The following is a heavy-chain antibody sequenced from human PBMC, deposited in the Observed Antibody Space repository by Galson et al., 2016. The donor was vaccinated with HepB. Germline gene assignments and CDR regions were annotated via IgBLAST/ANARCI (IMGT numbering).Heavy chain of an antibody. Sequence: SLRLSCAASGFTFLSYAMSWVRQAPGKGLEWVSGMSGSGDSTYYAETVKGRFTISRDNSKNTLYLQMNSLRAGDTAVYSCAKGVGSSNGWFYVDYWGQGILVTVSS. CDR2: MSGSGDST. J-gene: IGHJ4*02. CDR1: GFTFLSYA. D-gene: IGHD6-19*01. CDR3: AKGVGSSNGWFYVDY. V-gene: IGHV3-23*01.